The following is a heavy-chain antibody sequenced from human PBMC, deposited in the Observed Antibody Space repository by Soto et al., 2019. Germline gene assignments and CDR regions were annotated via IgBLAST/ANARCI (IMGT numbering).Heavy chain of an antibody. V-gene: IGHV3-30-3*01. CDR3: ASGAEYISSGYYGEVDP. Sequence: GGSRRLSCASSGFTFSSYAMHWVRQAPGKWLEWVAVISYDGSNKYYADSVNGRFTISRDNSKNTLYLQMKSLRAEDTAVYYCASGAEYISSGYYGEVDPWGHGTLVTVSS. J-gene: IGHJ5*02. CDR1: GFTFSSYA. CDR2: ISYDGSNK. D-gene: IGHD3-22*01.